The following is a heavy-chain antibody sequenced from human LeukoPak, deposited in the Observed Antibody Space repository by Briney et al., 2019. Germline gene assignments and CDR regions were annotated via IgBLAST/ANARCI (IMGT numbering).Heavy chain of an antibody. Sequence: GGSLRLSCAASGFTFTNCGMHWVRQAPGKGLAWVASIWYDGSNKYYADSVKGRFTISRDNSKNTLYLQMNSLRAEDTAVYYCAKASSSGYRNNWFDPWGQGTLVTVSS. CDR1: GFTFTNCG. D-gene: IGHD3-22*01. CDR3: AKASSSGYRNNWFDP. CDR2: IWYDGSNK. J-gene: IGHJ5*02. V-gene: IGHV3-30*02.